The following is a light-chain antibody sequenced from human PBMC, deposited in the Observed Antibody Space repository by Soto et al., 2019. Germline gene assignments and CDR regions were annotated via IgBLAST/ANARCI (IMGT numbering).Light chain of an antibody. CDR1: QSVDSKD. J-gene: IGKJ4*01. Sequence: EIVLTQSPGTLSLSPGERATLSCRASQSVDSKDLAWYQQRPGQAPRLLIYDASSRATGIPDRFSGGGSGTDFTPTIRRLEPEDFAVYYCKQFSSYPLTFGGGTKVDIK. V-gene: IGKV3-20*01. CDR3: KQFSSYPLT. CDR2: DAS.